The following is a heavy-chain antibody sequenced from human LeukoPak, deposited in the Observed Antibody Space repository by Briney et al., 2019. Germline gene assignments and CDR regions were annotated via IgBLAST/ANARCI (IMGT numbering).Heavy chain of an antibody. D-gene: IGHD3-3*01. CDR1: GGSISSGDYY. J-gene: IGHJ4*02. V-gene: IGHV4-61*08. CDR2: ISYSGTA. CDR3: ATYNYDFWSGYYSY. Sequence: SETLSLTCTVSGGSISSGDYYWGWIRQPPGKGLGWIGYISYSGTANYNPSLKSRVTISVDTSKNQFSLKLSSVIAADTAVYYCATYNYDFWSGYYSYWGQGTLVTVSS.